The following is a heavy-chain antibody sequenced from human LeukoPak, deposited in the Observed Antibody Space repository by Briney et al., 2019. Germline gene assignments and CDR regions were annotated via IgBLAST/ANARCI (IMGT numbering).Heavy chain of an antibody. V-gene: IGHV3-23*01. CDR2: ISGSGGST. CDR3: AKEGETCSGGSCYAPYWFDP. Sequence: PGGSLRLSCAASGFTFSSYAMSWVRQAPGKGLEWVSAISGSGGSTYYADSVKGRFTISRDNSKNTLYLQMNSLRAEDTAVYYCAKEGETCSGGSCYAPYWFDPWGQGTLVTVSS. CDR1: GFTFSSYA. J-gene: IGHJ5*02. D-gene: IGHD2-15*01.